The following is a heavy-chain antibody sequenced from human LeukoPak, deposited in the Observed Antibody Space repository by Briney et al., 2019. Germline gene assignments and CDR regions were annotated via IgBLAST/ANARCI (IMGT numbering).Heavy chain of an antibody. CDR2: INHSGST. D-gene: IGHD4-17*01. J-gene: IGHJ5*02. CDR3: ARGLTTVTLNWFDP. Sequence: SETLSLTCAVYGGSFSGYYWSWIRQPPGKGLEWIGGINHSGSTNYNPSLKSRVTISVDTSKNQFSLKLSSVTAADTAVYYCARGLTTVTLNWFDPWGQGTLVTVSS. V-gene: IGHV4-34*01. CDR1: GGSFSGYY.